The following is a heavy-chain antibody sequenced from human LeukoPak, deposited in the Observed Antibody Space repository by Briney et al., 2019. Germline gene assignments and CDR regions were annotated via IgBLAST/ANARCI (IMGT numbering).Heavy chain of an antibody. CDR3: AHRRGAHPIDN. Sequence: SGPTLVKPTQTLTLTCTFSGFSLSTSGVGVGWIRQPPGKALECLALIYWDDDKRYSPSLRSRLTITKDTSKNQVVLTMTNMDPVDTATYYCAHRRGAHPIDNWGQGTLVTVSS. CDR2: IYWDDDK. D-gene: IGHD3-16*01. J-gene: IGHJ4*02. CDR1: GFSLSTSGVG. V-gene: IGHV2-5*02.